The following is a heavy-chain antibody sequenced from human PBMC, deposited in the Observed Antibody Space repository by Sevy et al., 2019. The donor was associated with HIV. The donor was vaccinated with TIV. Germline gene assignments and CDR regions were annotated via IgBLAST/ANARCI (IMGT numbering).Heavy chain of an antibody. V-gene: IGHV1-18*04. CDR3: ARDQGESYLGETHFDY. J-gene: IGHJ4*02. Sequence: ASVKVSCKASGYTFTSYGISWVRQAPGQGLEWMGWISAYNGNTNYAQKLQGRVTMTTDTSTSTAYMELRSLRSDDTAVYYCARDQGESYLGETHFDYWGQGTLVTVSS. D-gene: IGHD3-10*01. CDR1: GYTFTSYG. CDR2: ISAYNGNT.